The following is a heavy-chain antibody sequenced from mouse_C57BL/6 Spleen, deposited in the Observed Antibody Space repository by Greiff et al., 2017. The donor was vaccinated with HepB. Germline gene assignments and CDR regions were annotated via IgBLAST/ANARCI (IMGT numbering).Heavy chain of an antibody. V-gene: IGHV1-5*01. CDR2: IYPGNSAT. CDR1: GYTFTSYW. CDR3: RAYGSSYKDY. J-gene: IGHJ2*01. D-gene: IGHD1-1*01. Sequence: EVQLQQSGTVLARPGASVQMSCKTSGYTFTSYWMHWVKQRPGQGLEWIGAIYPGNSATSYNQKFKGKAKLTAVTTAITAYMELSSLTNEDSAVKYCRAYGSSYKDYWGQGTTLTVSS.